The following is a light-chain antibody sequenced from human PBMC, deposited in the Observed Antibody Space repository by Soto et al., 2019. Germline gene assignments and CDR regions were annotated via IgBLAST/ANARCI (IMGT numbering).Light chain of an antibody. V-gene: IGKV1-39*01. CDR1: QSISSW. CDR3: QQSDRTPRT. Sequence: DIQMTQSPSTLSASVGDTVTITCRASQSISSWLAWYQQKPGKAPKLLIFAASSLQSGVPPRFSGSGSGTDFTPTISSMQPEDFATYYCQQSDRTPRTFGQGTKVDIK. J-gene: IGKJ1*01. CDR2: AAS.